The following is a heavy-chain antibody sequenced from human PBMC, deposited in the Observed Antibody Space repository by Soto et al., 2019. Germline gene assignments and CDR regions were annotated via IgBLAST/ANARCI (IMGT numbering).Heavy chain of an antibody. V-gene: IGHV1-46*01. Sequence: QVQLVQSGAEVKKPGASVKVSCKASGYTFTIYYMHWVRQAPGQGLEWMGIIDPSGGGTSYAQKCXGRLTMTRDTSXXXVXXELSSLRSEDTAVYYCARDRVDCSGGNCWRSVEDTWGQGTLVTVSS. CDR3: ARDRVDCSGGNCWRSVEDT. J-gene: IGHJ5*02. D-gene: IGHD2-15*01. CDR2: IDPSGGGT. CDR1: GYTFTIYY.